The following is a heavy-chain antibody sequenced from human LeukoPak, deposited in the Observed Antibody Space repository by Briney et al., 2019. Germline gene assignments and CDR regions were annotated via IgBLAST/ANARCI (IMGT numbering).Heavy chain of an antibody. CDR2: IYTSGST. CDR1: GASISIYY. D-gene: IGHD6-19*01. V-gene: IGHV4-4*07. J-gene: IGHJ4*02. CDR3: ARYSSGWSIDNGQFDH. Sequence: KPSETLSLICTVSGASISIYYGRWIRQPAGKALEWIGRIYTSGSTNYNPSLNSRITMSIDTSKNQFSLKLSSVTAADTAVYYCARYSSGWSIDNGQFDHWGQGTLVTVSS.